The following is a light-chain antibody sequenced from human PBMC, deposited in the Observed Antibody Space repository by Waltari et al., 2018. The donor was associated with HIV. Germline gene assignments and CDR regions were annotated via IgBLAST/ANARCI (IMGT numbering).Light chain of an antibody. CDR3: MQALQIPHT. CDR1: QSLLNSNGYTY. Sequence: DIVMTQSPLSLPVTPGEPASISCRSSQSLLNSNGYTYLDWYLQTTGRSPQLLIYLGSDRASGGRDRFSGSGSGIDFTLKISRVEAEDVGIYYCMQALQIPHTFGQGTKLEIK. J-gene: IGKJ2*01. V-gene: IGKV2-28*01. CDR2: LGS.